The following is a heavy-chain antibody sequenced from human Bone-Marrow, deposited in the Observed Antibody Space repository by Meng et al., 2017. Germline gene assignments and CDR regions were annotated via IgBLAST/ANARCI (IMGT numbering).Heavy chain of an antibody. CDR2: IIPIFGTA. V-gene: IGHV1-69*01. CDR3: ARRSFGGYCSGGSCYGEFDY. J-gene: IGHJ4*02. CDR1: GGTFSSYA. Sequence: QVQRVQSGGEVKKPGSSVKVSCKASGGTFSSYAISWVRQAPGQGLEWMGGIIPIFGTANYAQKFQGRVTITADESTSTAYMELSSLRSEDTAVYYCARRSFGGYCSGGSCYGEFDYWGQGTLVTVSS. D-gene: IGHD2-15*01.